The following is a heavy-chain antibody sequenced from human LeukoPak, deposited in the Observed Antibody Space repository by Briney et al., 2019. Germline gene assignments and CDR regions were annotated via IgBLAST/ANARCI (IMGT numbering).Heavy chain of an antibody. J-gene: IGHJ4*02. D-gene: IGHD5-18*01. V-gene: IGHV3-7*03. CDR2: IKQDGSEK. Sequence: GGSLRLSCAASGFTFSSYWMSWVRQAPGKGLEWVANIKQDGSEKYYVDSVKGRFTISRDNAKNSLYLQMNSLRAEDTAVYYCAKGDKPVIAMVKFDYWGQGTLVTVSS. CDR1: GFTFSSYW. CDR3: AKGDKPVIAMVKFDY.